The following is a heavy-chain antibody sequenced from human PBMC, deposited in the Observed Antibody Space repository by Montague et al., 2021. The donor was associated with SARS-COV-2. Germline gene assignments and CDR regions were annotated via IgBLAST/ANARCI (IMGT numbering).Heavy chain of an antibody. V-gene: IGHV4-38-2*02. CDR3: ARFPTSYYYDSKAAPATPDAFDI. Sequence: SETLSLTCTVSGYSISSGYYWGWIRKFPGKGLGWIGSIYHSGTTYYNPSLKSRVTISVDTSKNQFSLKLSSVTAADTAVYYCARFPTSYYYDSKAAPATPDAFDIWGQGTMVTVSS. CDR1: GYSISSGYY. J-gene: IGHJ3*02. D-gene: IGHD3-22*01. CDR2: IYHSGTT.